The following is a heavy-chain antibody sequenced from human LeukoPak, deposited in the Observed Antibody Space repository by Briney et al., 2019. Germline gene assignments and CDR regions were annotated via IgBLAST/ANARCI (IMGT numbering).Heavy chain of an antibody. CDR2: IYHTGTT. Sequence: SETLSLTCAVSGYSISSGYYWGWIRQPPGKRLEWIGSIYHTGTTYYNPSLKSRVTISVDTSKNQFSLKLTSVTAADTAVYYCARGISAPGRTFHFDCWGQGTLATVSS. J-gene: IGHJ4*02. CDR1: GYSISSGYY. V-gene: IGHV4-38-2*01. D-gene: IGHD6-13*01. CDR3: ARGISAPGRTFHFDC.